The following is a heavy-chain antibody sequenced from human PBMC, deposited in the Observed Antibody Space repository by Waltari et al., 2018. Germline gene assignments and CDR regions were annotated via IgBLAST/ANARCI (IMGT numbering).Heavy chain of an antibody. V-gene: IGHV3-30*02. Sequence: QAQVAESGGGVVQPGGSLRLSCTGSGFSVRTNAMDWVRQAPGKGLEWLAVISNDGTKKYYADSVEGRFTISRDTSRNTVYLEMNSLRPDDTAVYYCLRGADYGFYYWGQGTLVTVSS. CDR2: ISNDGTKK. CDR1: GFSVRTNA. D-gene: IGHD4-17*01. CDR3: LRGADYGFYY. J-gene: IGHJ4*02.